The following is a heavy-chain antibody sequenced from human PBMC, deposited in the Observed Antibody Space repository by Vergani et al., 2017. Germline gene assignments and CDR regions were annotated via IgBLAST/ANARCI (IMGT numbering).Heavy chain of an antibody. CDR1: GGSISSSSYY. J-gene: IGHJ6*03. Sequence: QLQLQESGPGLVKPSETLSLTCTVSGGSISSSSYYWGWIRQPPGKGLEWIGEINHSGSTNYNPSLKSRVTISVDTSKNQFSLKLSSVTAADTAVYYCARATYRPLYYYYYYMDVWGKGTTVTVSS. D-gene: IGHD4-11*01. CDR2: INHSGST. CDR3: ARATYRPLYYYYYYMDV. V-gene: IGHV4-39*07.